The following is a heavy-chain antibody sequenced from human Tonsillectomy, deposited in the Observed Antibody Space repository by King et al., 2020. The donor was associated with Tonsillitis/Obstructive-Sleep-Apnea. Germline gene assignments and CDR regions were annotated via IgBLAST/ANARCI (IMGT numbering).Heavy chain of an antibody. D-gene: IGHD5-18*01. Sequence: VQLVESGGGLVQPGESLRLSCATSGFTFSNSAMSWVRQAPETGLEWVSAISGSGGSTYYAESVKGRFTIPRDNSMNTLYLDMNTLRAEDTAVYYCTKAPTAFTALFYYWGQGTLVTVSS. CDR3: TKAPTAFTALFYY. CDR2: ISGSGGST. J-gene: IGHJ4*02. V-gene: IGHV3-23*04. CDR1: GFTFSNSA.